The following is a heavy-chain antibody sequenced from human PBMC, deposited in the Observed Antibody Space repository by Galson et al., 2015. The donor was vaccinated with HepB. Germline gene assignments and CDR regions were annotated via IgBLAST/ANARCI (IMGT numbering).Heavy chain of an antibody. D-gene: IGHD3-10*01. CDR3: ARARRYYYSSGTSPEYYKYGMDV. CDR2: ISGDGSDK. J-gene: IGHJ6*02. CDR1: GFTFSSTFSDYA. Sequence: SLRLSCAASGFTFSSTFSDYAMHWVRQAPGKGLEWVAVISGDGSDKYSADSVRGRFTISRDKSRNTMYLQTSSLRVQDTAVYYCARARRYYYSSGTSPEYYKYGMDVWGPGTPVTVSS. V-gene: IGHV3-30*06.